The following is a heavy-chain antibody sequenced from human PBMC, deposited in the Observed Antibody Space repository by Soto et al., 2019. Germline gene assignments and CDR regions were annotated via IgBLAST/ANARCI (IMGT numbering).Heavy chain of an antibody. CDR2: IYYSGST. J-gene: IGHJ3*02. CDR3: ARGVGVAARAFDI. V-gene: IGHV4-59*01. Sequence: SETLSLTCTVSGGSISSYYWSWIRQPPGKGLEWIGYIYYSGSTNYNPSLKSRVTISVDTSKNQFSLKLSSVTAADTAVYYCARGVGVAARAFDIWGQGTMVTV. CDR1: GGSISSYY. D-gene: IGHD2-8*01.